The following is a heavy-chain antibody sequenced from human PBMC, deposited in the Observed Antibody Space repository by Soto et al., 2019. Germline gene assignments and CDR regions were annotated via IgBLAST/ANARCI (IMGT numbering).Heavy chain of an antibody. J-gene: IGHJ4*02. CDR3: ERGLRWAEHGYFDY. V-gene: IGHV5-51*01. CDR1: GYSLTSYW. Sequence: PGDSLKISCKGAGYSLTSYWIGWVSQMPGKGLEWMGIIYPGDSDTRYRPAFQGQVTLSDDKSISPAYLQWSSLNASDTAMYYCERGLRWAEHGYFDYWGQGTLVTVPS. D-gene: IGHD6-13*01. CDR2: IYPGDSDT.